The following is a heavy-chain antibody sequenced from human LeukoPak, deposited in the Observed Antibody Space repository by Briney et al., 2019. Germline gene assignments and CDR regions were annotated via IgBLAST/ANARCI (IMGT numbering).Heavy chain of an antibody. CDR2: IYSGGST. V-gene: IGHV3-66*01. CDR1: GFTVSSNY. D-gene: IGHD4-17*01. CDR3: ARGGRETTVTPGISY. Sequence: GGSLRLSCAASGFTVSSNYMSWVRQAPGKGLEWVSVIYSGGSTYYADSVKGRFTISRDNSKNTLYLQMNSLRAEDTAVYYCARGGRETTVTPGISYWGQGTLVTVSS. J-gene: IGHJ4*02.